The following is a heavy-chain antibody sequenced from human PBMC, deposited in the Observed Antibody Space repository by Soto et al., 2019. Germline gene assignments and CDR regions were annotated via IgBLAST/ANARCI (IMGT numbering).Heavy chain of an antibody. J-gene: IGHJ3*02. Sequence: GGSLRLSCAASGFTFSSYGMHWVRQAPGKGLEWVAVISYDGSNKYYADSVKGRFTISRDNSKNTLYLQMNSLRAEDTAVYYCARSQLLSAFDIWGQGTMVTVSS. CDR2: ISYDGSNK. CDR1: GFTFSSYG. V-gene: IGHV3-30*03. CDR3: ARSQLLSAFDI. D-gene: IGHD1-26*01.